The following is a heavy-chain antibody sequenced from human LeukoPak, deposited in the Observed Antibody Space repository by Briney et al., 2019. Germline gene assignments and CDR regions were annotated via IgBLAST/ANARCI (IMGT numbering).Heavy chain of an antibody. CDR3: AKADHHYYYMGV. V-gene: IGHV3-23*01. D-gene: IGHD1-14*01. CDR2: ISGSGGST. J-gene: IGHJ6*03. Sequence: PGGSLRLSCAASGFTFRSYAMSWVRQAPGKGLEWVSAISGSGGSTYYADSVRGRFTISRDNSKNTLHLRTNSLRAEDTAVYYCAKADHHYYYMGVWGKGTTVTVSS. CDR1: GFTFRSYA.